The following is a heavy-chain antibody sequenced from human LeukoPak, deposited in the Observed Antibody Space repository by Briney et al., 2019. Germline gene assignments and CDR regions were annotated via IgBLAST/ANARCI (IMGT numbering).Heavy chain of an antibody. CDR3: ARDRYYVPDY. D-gene: IGHD3-10*02. CDR1: GFTFSSTW. Sequence: GGSLRLSCAASGFTFSSTWMHWFRQGAGKGLVWVSRITSDGRTTIYADSVKGRFSISRDNAKNTLYLQMNSLRAEDTAVYYCARDRYYVPDYWGQGTLVTVSS. V-gene: IGHV3-74*01. J-gene: IGHJ4*02. CDR2: ITSDGRTT.